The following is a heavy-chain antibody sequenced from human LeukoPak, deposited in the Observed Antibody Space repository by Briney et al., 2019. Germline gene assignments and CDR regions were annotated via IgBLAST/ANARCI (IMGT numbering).Heavy chain of an antibody. CDR2: TYYRSKWYN. J-gene: IGHJ1*01. V-gene: IGHV6-1*01. Sequence: SQTLSLTCAISGDSVSSNSAAWNWIRQSPSRGLEWLGRTYYRSKWYNDYAVSVKSRISINPDTSKNQFSLQLSSVTAADTAVYYCARRRTIWQKGRAAAGIPAEYFQHWGQGTLVTVSS. CDR1: GDSVSSNSAA. D-gene: IGHD6-13*01. CDR3: ARRRTIWQKGRAAAGIPAEYFQH.